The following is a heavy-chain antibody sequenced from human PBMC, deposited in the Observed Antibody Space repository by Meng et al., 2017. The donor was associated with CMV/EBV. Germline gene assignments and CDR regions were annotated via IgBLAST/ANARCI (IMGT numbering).Heavy chain of an antibody. D-gene: IGHD3-10*01. V-gene: IGHV4-61*02. CDR3: ASVQGLGVS. J-gene: IGHJ4*02. CDR1: GGSISSGSYY. CDR2: IYTSGST. Sequence: VQLQGPGPGLVKPAQSLSPPCTVSGGSISSGSYYWSWIRQPAGKGLEWIGRIYTSGSTNYNPSLKSRVTISVDTSKNQFSLKLSSVTAADTAVYYCASVQGLGVSWGQGTLVTVS.